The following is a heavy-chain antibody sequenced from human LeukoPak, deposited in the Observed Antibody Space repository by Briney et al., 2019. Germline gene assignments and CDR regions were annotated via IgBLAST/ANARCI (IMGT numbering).Heavy chain of an antibody. Sequence: GGSLRLSCAASGFTFRSYAMHWVRQAPGKGLEWVAVIWYDGSNKYYADSVKGRFTISRDSSKNTLYLQMSSLRAEDTAVYYGAKSSSLGDYDYYMDVWGKGTTVTVSS. D-gene: IGHD6-6*01. CDR3: AKSSSLGDYDYYMDV. CDR1: GFTFRSYA. V-gene: IGHV3-33*06. J-gene: IGHJ6*03. CDR2: IWYDGSNK.